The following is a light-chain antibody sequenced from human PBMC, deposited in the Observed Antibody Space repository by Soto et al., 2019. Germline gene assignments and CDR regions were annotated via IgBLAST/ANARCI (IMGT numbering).Light chain of an antibody. Sequence: QSALTQPASVSGSPGQSITISCTGASSDVGRYNYVSWYQLHPGKAPKLIIYEVSNRPSGVSNRFSGSKSGNTASLTISGLRAEDEADYYCNSYTSSIAYVFGTGTKLTVL. CDR1: SSDVGRYNY. CDR3: NSYTSSIAYV. CDR2: EVS. V-gene: IGLV2-14*01. J-gene: IGLJ1*01.